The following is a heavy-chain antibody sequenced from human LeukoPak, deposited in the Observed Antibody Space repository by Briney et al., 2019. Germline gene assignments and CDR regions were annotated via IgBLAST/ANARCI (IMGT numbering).Heavy chain of an antibody. V-gene: IGHV1-46*01. D-gene: IGHD3-3*01. CDR3: ARGPHKRTYDRDNWFDP. CDR1: GYTFTNYY. CDR2: INPSSGTT. J-gene: IGHJ5*02. Sequence: GASVKVSCRASGYTFTNYYMVWVRQAPGQGLEWMGIINPSSGTTNYAQKFQGGVTMTRDMSTSTVYMELSSLRSEDTAVYYCARGPHKRTYDRDNWFDPWGQGTLVTVSS.